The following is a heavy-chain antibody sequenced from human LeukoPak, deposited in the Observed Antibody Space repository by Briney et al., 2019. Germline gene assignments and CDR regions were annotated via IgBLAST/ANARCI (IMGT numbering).Heavy chain of an antibody. J-gene: IGHJ4*02. Sequence: ASEKVSCKASGYTFTGYYMHWVRQAPGQGLEWMGWINPNSGGTNYAQKFQGRVTMTRDTSISTAYMELSRLRSDDTAVYYCAFIGRYCSSTSCSFDYWGQGTLVTVSS. CDR3: AFIGRYCSSTSCSFDY. CDR1: GYTFTGYY. D-gene: IGHD2-2*01. V-gene: IGHV1-2*02. CDR2: INPNSGGT.